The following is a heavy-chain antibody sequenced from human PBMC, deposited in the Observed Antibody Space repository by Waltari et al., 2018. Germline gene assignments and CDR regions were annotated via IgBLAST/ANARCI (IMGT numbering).Heavy chain of an antibody. J-gene: IGHJ4*02. CDR2: IKKDGSEK. V-gene: IGHV3-7*03. Sequence: EVQLVESGGGLVQPGGSLRLSCAASGFTFSSYWMSWVRQAPGKGLEWVANIKKDGSEKYYVDSVKGRFTISRDNAKNSLYLQMNSLRAEDTAMYYCARDKYSGSCLADYWGQGTLVTVSS. CDR3: ARDKYSGSCLADY. CDR1: GFTFSSYW. D-gene: IGHD1-26*01.